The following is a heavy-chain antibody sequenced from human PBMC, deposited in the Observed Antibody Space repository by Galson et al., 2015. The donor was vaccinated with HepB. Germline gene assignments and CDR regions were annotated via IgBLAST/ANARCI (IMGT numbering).Heavy chain of an antibody. J-gene: IGHJ6*03. CDR2: IYHGGSP. CDR1: GGSISSSNW. Sequence: ETLSLTCAVSGGSISSSNWWSWVRQPPGKGLEWIGEIYHGGSPNYNPSLKSRVTISVDKSKNQFSLKLGSVTAADTAVYYCARDVSVDIVATGYYYYYMDVWGKGTTVTGSS. D-gene: IGHD5-12*01. V-gene: IGHV4-4*02. CDR3: ARDVSVDIVATGYYYYYMDV.